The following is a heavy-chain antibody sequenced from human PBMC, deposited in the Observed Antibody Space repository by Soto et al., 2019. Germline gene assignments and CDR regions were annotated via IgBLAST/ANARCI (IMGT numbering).Heavy chain of an antibody. D-gene: IGHD2-2*01. CDR2: ISAYNGNT. CDR1: GYTFTSYG. V-gene: IGHV1-18*01. Sequence: QVQLVQSGAEVKKPGASVKVSCKASGYTFTSYGISWVRQAPGQGLEWMGWISAYNGNTNYAQKLQGRVTMTTDTSTSTAHMELRSLRSDDTAVYYCARDGCSSTSCYIRKFDYWGQGTLVTVSS. CDR3: ARDGCSSTSCYIRKFDY. J-gene: IGHJ4*02.